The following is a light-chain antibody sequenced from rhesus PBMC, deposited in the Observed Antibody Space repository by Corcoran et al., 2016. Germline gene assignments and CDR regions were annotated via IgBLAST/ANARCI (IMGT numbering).Light chain of an antibody. CDR2: KAS. Sequence: DIQMTQSPSSLSASVGDRVTITCRASENVNNYLNWSQQKQGKAPTLLIYKASTLQSGVPSRFSGSGSGTDYTFTISSLQPEDVAVYYCLQHSNWPLTFGGGTKVELK. CDR3: LQHSNWPLT. J-gene: IGKJ4*01. V-gene: IGKV1-74*01. CDR1: ENVNNY.